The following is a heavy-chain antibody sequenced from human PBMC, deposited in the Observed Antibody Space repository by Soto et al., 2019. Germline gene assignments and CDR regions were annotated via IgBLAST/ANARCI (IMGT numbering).Heavy chain of an antibody. D-gene: IGHD4-17*01. CDR2: IYYSGST. CDR3: ARRVYGDYYYYYGMDV. CDR1: GASLSGYY. Sequence: SETLSLTCNVSGASLSGYYWSWIRQPPGKGLEWIGYIYYSGSTNYNPSLKSRVTISVDTSKNQFSLKLSSVTAADTAVYYCARRVYGDYYYYYGMDVWGQGTTVTVSS. V-gene: IGHV4-59*01. J-gene: IGHJ6*02.